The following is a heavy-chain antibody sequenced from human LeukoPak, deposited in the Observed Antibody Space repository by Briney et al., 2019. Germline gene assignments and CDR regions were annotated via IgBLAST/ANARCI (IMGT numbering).Heavy chain of an antibody. J-gene: IGHJ6*02. CDR1: GFTFSDYY. CDR2: ISSSGSTI. V-gene: IGHV3-11*01. CDR3: AGSYYVYYGMDV. Sequence: GGSLRLSCAASGFTFSDYYMSWLRQAPGKGREWVSYISSSGSTIYYADSVKGRFTISRDNAKNSLYLQMNSLRAEDTAVYYCAGSYYVYYGMDVWGQGTTVTVSS. D-gene: IGHD1-26*01.